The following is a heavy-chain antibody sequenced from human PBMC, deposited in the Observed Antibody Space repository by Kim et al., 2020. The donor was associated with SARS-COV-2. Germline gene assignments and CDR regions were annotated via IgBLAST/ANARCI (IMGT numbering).Heavy chain of an antibody. CDR3: ARLGIAAAGSADY. CDR2: IYYSGST. D-gene: IGHD6-13*01. CDR1: GGSISSSSYY. V-gene: IGHV4-39*01. J-gene: IGHJ4*02. Sequence: SETLSLTCTVSGGSISSSSYYWGWIRQPPGKGLEWIGSIYYSGSTYYNPSLKSRVTISVDTSKNQFSLKLSSVTAADTAVYYCARLGIAAAGSADYWGQGTLVTVSS.